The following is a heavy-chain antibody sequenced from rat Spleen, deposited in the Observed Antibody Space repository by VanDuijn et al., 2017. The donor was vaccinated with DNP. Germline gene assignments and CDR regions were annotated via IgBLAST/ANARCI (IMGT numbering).Heavy chain of an antibody. CDR1: GFTFSDYN. V-gene: IGHV5-7*01. D-gene: IGHD4-2*01. CDR3: ATHRIGSDFDY. CDR2: ISYDGSTT. J-gene: IGHJ2*01. Sequence: EVQLVESGGGLVQPGRSLKLSCAASGFTFSDYNMAWVRQAPKKGLEWVATISYDGSTTYYRDSVKGRFTISRDNAKSSLYLLMDSLRSEDTATYYCATHRIGSDFDYWGQGVMVTVSS.